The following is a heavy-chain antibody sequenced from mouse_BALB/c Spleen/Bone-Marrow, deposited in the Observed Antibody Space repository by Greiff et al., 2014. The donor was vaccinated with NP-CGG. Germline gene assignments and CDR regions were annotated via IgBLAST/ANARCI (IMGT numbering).Heavy chain of an antibody. V-gene: IGHV1-20*02. CDR3: ARSGYYGSSYFDY. CDR2: INPYNGDT. D-gene: IGHD1-1*01. Sequence: EVKLQESGPELVKPGASVKISCKASGYSFTGYFMNWVMQSHGKSLEWIRRINPYNGDTFYNQKFKGKATLTVDKSSSTAHMELRSLASEDSAVYYWARSGYYGSSYFDYWGQGTTLTVSS. CDR1: GYSFTGYF. J-gene: IGHJ2*01.